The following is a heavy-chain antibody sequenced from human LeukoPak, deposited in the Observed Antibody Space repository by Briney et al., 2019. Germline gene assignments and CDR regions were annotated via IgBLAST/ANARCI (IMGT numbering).Heavy chain of an antibody. CDR1: EFTFSSYG. J-gene: IGHJ6*03. Sequence: GGSLRLSCAASEFTFSSYGMHWVRQAPGKGLEWVAVISYDGSNKYYADSVKGRFTISRDNSKNTLYLQMNSLRAEDTAVYYCASLEGVPAAMIDYYYYMDVWGKGTTVTVSS. CDR3: ASLEGVPAAMIDYYYYMDV. V-gene: IGHV3-30*03. CDR2: ISYDGSNK. D-gene: IGHD2-2*01.